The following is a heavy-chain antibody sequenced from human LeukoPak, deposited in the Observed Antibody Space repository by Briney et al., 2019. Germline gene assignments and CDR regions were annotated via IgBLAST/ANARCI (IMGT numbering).Heavy chain of an antibody. CDR1: GYTFTGYY. J-gene: IGHJ4*02. Sequence: ASVKVSCKASGYTFTGYYMHWVRQAPGQGLEWMGWINPNSGGTNYAQKFQGRVTMTRDTSISTAYMELSRLRSDDTAVYYCARDGIAAAGRDHYWGQGTLVTVSS. D-gene: IGHD6-13*01. V-gene: IGHV1-2*02. CDR3: ARDGIAAAGRDHY. CDR2: INPNSGGT.